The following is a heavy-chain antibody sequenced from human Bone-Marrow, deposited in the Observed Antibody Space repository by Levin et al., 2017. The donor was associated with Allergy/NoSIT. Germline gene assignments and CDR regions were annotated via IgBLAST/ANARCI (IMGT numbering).Heavy chain of an antibody. CDR2: IYYSGST. CDR1: GGSISSSSYY. CDR3: ARVGYGDYVGHFDY. J-gene: IGHJ4*02. V-gene: IGHV4-39*07. Sequence: SETLSLTCTVSGGSISSSSYYWGWIRQPPGKGLEWIGSIYYSGSTYYNPSLKSRVTISVDTSKNQFSLKLSSVTAADTAVYYCARVGYGDYVGHFDYWGQGTLVTVSS. D-gene: IGHD4-17*01.